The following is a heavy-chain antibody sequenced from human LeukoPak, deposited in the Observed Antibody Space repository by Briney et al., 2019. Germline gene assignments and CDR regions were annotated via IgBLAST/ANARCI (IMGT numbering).Heavy chain of an antibody. J-gene: IGHJ4*02. CDR3: ARGDDSNSYFDY. CDR1: GYTFTDYY. V-gene: IGHV1-2*02. CDR2: INPNSGGT. D-gene: IGHD5-24*01. Sequence: GASVKVSCKASGYTFTDYYMHWVRQAPGQGLEWMGWINPNSGGTDYAQKFQGRVTMTRDTSISTAYMELSRLRSDDTAVYYCARGDDSNSYFDYWGQGTLVSVPS.